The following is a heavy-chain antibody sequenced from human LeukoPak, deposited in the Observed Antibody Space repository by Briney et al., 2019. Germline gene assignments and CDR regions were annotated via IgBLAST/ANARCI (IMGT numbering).Heavy chain of an antibody. D-gene: IGHD2-8*01. Sequence: SETLSLTCTVSGDSTSNFYWNWIRQSPGKGLEWIGNIHYSGSSVYNPSLKSRGTISIDASRRQFFLKLNSVTAADTAVYFCALAPNSNWFDFWGPGTLVTVSS. J-gene: IGHJ5*01. CDR1: GDSTSNFY. CDR3: ALAPNSNWFDF. V-gene: IGHV4-59*03. CDR2: IHYSGSS.